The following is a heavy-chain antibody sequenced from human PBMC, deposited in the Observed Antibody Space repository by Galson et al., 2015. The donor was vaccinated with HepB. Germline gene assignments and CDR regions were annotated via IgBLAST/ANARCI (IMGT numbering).Heavy chain of an antibody. V-gene: IGHV3-23*01. D-gene: IGHD2-21*01. CDR1: GFTFSSYA. Sequence: SLRLSCAASGFTFSSYAMSWVRQAPGKGLEWVSAISGSGGSTYYADSVKGRFTISRDNSKNTLYLQMNSLRAEDTAVYYCAKIRVAVGDAFDIWGQGTMVTVSS. CDR2: ISGSGGST. J-gene: IGHJ3*02. CDR3: AKIRVAVGDAFDI.